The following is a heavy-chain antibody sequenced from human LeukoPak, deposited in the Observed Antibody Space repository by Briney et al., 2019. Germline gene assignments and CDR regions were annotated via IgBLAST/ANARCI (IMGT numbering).Heavy chain of an antibody. CDR3: ARVRVITFGGVIVKTFDY. Sequence: SSETLSLTCTVSGGSISSGGYYWSWIRQHPGKGLEWIGYIYYSGSTYYNPSLKSRVTISVDTSKNQFSLKLSSVTAADTAVYYCARVRVITFGGVIVKTFDYWGQGTLVTVSS. D-gene: IGHD3-16*02. J-gene: IGHJ4*02. V-gene: IGHV4-31*03. CDR1: GGSISSGGYY. CDR2: IYYSGST.